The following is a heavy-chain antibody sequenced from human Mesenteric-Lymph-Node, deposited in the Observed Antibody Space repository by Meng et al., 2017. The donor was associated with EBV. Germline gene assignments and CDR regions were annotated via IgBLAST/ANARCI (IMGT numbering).Heavy chain of an antibody. J-gene: IGHJ4*02. D-gene: IGHD3-10*01. CDR2: TYHSGSS. CDR3: ARGLGGSGKYHFDF. Sequence: QAQPQESGPGLVKPSGTLSLTCAVSGGSIYESHWWSWVRQPPGKGLEWIGETYHSGSSNYSPSLKSRVSMSVDNSKNQFSLTLHSVTAADTAVYYCARGLGGSGKYHFDFWGPGILVTVSS. V-gene: IGHV4-4*02. CDR1: GGSIYESHW.